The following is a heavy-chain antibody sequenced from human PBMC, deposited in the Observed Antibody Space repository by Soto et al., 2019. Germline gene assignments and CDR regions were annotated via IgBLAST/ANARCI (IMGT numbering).Heavy chain of an antibody. CDR1: GGSFSGYY. J-gene: IGHJ4*02. Sequence: QVQLQQWGAGLLKPSETLSLTCAVYGGSFSGYYWTWIRPPPGTGLEWIGEINHSGSTNYNPSLKSPVTIPVDTSTTQFSLKLTSVTAADTAVYYCARDKITGLFDYWGQGTLVTVSS. CDR3: ARDKITGLFDY. D-gene: IGHD2-8*02. V-gene: IGHV4-34*01. CDR2: INHSGST.